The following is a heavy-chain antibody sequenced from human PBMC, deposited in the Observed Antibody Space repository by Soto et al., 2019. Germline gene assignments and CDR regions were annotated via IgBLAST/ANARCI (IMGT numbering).Heavy chain of an antibody. J-gene: IGHJ6*02. Sequence: SETLSLTCAVSGGSISSSNWWSWVRQPPGKGLEWIGEIYHSGSTNYNPSLKSRVTISVDKSKNQFSLKLSSVTAADTAVYYCARTPDSYDSSGYYYYYGMDVWGQGTTVTVS. D-gene: IGHD3-22*01. CDR2: IYHSGST. V-gene: IGHV4-4*02. CDR3: ARTPDSYDSSGYYYYYGMDV. CDR1: GGSISSSNW.